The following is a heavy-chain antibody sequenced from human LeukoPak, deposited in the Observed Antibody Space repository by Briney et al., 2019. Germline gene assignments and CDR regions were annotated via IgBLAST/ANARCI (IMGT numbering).Heavy chain of an antibody. J-gene: IGHJ3*02. D-gene: IGHD6-6*01. Sequence: SETLSLTCTVSGGSISSGDYYWGWIRQPPGKGLEWIGSIYYSGSTNYNPSLKSRVTISVDTSKNQFSLKLSSVTAADTAVYYCARRRRNLRRMGAARPGGAFDIWGQGTMVTVSS. CDR2: IYYSGST. CDR3: ARRRRNLRRMGAARPGGAFDI. V-gene: IGHV4-39*07. CDR1: GGSISSGDYY.